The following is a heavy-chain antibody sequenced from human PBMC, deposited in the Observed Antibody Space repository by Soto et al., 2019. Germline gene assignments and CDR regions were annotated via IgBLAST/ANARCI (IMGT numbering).Heavy chain of an antibody. D-gene: IGHD6-13*01. CDR3: AKLRIAAAGTPIDY. CDR1: GFTFDDYA. J-gene: IGHJ4*02. CDR2: ISWNSGSL. V-gene: IGHV3-9*01. Sequence: EVQLVESGGGLVKPGGSLRLSCAASGFTFDDYAMHWVRQAPGKGLEWVSGISWNSGSLGYADSVKGRLTISRDNAKNALYLQMNRLGAEDTALYYCAKLRIAAAGTPIDYWGQGTLVTVSS.